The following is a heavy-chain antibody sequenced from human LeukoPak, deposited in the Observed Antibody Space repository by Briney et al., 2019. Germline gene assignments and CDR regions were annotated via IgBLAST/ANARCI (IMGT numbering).Heavy chain of an antibody. V-gene: IGHV4-4*07. CDR3: AREIGGYYDSSGYRMYYFDY. CDR1: GGSISSYY. Sequence: SETLSLTCTVSGGSISSYYWSWIRQPAGKGLEWIGRIYTSGSTNYNPSLKSRVTMSVDTSKNQISLKLSSVTAADTAVYYCAREIGGYYDSSGYRMYYFDYWGQGTLVTVSS. J-gene: IGHJ4*02. D-gene: IGHD3-22*01. CDR2: IYTSGST.